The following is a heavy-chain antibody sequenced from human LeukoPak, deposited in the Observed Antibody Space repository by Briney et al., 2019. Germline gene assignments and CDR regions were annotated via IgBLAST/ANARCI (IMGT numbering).Heavy chain of an antibody. CDR3: AKDHGYYGSGSYYDY. CDR1: GFTFSSYA. V-gene: IGHV3-23*01. D-gene: IGHD3-10*01. Sequence: PGGSLRLSCAASGFTFSSYAMSWVRQAPGKGLEWVSAISGSGGSTYYADSVKGRLTISRDNSKNTLYLQMNSLRAEDTAVYYCAKDHGYYGSGSYYDYWGQGTLVTVSS. CDR2: ISGSGGST. J-gene: IGHJ4*02.